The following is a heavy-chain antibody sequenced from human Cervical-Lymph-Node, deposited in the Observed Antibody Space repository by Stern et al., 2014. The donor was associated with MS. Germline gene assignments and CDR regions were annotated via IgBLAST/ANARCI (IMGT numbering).Heavy chain of an antibody. D-gene: IGHD1-26*01. CDR2: INPRGGRT. V-gene: IGHV1-46*01. CDR1: GYNFTTYY. J-gene: IGHJ6*02. Sequence: VHLVESGAEVKKPGASVRLSCKASGYNFTTYYMHWVRQAPGQGLEWMGIINPRGGRTSYAQKFLGRVIMTRDTPTSTVYMELSSLRSEDTAVYYCAIIEGWNGMDVWGQGTTVIASS. CDR3: AIIEGWNGMDV.